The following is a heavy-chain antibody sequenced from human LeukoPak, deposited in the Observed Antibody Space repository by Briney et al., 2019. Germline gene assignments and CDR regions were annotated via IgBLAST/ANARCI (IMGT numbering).Heavy chain of an antibody. CDR1: GFTFSTYS. CDR2: ISSRSSYI. CDR3: ARDPGYGSSTNCYEVAFDI. V-gene: IGHV3-21*03. D-gene: IGHD2-2*01. J-gene: IGHJ3*02. Sequence: GGSLRLSCAASGFTFSTYSMNWVRQAPGKGLEWVSSISSRSSYIYYGDSVKGRFTISRDNAKNSMYLQMNSLRAEDTAVYYCARDPGYGSSTNCYEVAFDIWGQGTMVTVS.